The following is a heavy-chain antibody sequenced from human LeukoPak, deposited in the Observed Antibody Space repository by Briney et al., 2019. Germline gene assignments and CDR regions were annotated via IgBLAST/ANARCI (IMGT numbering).Heavy chain of an antibody. Sequence: GGSLRLSCAASGFTVSSNYMSWVRQAPGKGLEWVSVIYSGGSTYYADSVKGRFTISRDNSKNTLYLQMNSLRAEDTAVYYCARGGSSGWVAFDIWGQGTMVTVSS. D-gene: IGHD6-19*01. CDR3: ARGGSSGWVAFDI. V-gene: IGHV3-53*01. J-gene: IGHJ3*02. CDR2: IYSGGST. CDR1: GFTVSSNY.